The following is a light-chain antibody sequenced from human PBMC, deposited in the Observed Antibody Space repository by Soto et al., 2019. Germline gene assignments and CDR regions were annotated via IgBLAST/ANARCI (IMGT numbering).Light chain of an antibody. Sequence: EIVLTQSPATLSLSPGERATLSCRASQSVSRYLAWYQQKPGQAPRLLIYDASTRANGIPARFSGSGSGTDLTLTISSLEPEDFAVYYCQQRSNWLMITFGQGTRLEIK. CDR3: QQRSNWLMIT. CDR1: QSVSRY. CDR2: DAS. V-gene: IGKV3-11*01. J-gene: IGKJ5*01.